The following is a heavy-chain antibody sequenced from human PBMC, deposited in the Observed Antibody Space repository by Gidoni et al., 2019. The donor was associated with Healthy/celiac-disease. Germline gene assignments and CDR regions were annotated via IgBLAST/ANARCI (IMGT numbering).Heavy chain of an antibody. CDR2: IDPSDSYT. D-gene: IGHD2-2*01. Sequence: EVQLVQSGAEVKKPGESLRISCKGSGYSFTSYWISWGRQMPGKGLEWMGRIDPSDSYTNYSPSFQGHVTISADKSISTAYLQWSSLKASDTAMYYCARLDIVVVPAAMADYYYYMDVWGKGTTVTVSS. J-gene: IGHJ6*03. V-gene: IGHV5-10-1*01. CDR1: GYSFTSYW. CDR3: ARLDIVVVPAAMADYYYYMDV.